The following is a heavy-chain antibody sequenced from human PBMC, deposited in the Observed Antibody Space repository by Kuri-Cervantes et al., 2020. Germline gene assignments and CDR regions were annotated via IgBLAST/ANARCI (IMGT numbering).Heavy chain of an antibody. Sequence: GGSLRLSWAASGFTFSSYGMHWVRQAPGKGLEWVSVIYSGGSTYYADSVKGRFTISRDNSKNTLYLQMNSLRAEDTAVYYCAVAVAGTYWGQGTLVTVSS. V-gene: IGHV3-53*01. CDR1: GFTFSSYG. J-gene: IGHJ4*02. CDR2: IYSGGST. D-gene: IGHD6-19*01. CDR3: AVAVAGTY.